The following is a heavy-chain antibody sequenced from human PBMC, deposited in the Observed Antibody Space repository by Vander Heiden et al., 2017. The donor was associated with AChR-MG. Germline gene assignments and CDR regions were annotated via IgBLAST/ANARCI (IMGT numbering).Heavy chain of an antibody. V-gene: IGHV3-23*01. J-gene: IGHJ4*02. CDR2: ITGGGGST. CDR1: GFTFSSYA. D-gene: IGHD6-19*01. CDR3: AKRSSGWYFADY. Sequence: EVQLLESGGGLAQPGGSLRLSCAASGFTFSSYAMSWVRQAPGKGLEWVSAITGGGGSTFYADAVKGRFTISRDNSKNTLYLKMKSMRAEDTAVYYYAKRSSGWYFADYWGQGTLVTVSS.